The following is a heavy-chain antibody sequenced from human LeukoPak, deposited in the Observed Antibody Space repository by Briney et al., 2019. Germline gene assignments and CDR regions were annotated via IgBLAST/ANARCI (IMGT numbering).Heavy chain of an antibody. V-gene: IGHV4-59*08. J-gene: IGHJ3*02. CDR3: ARLPHDAFDI. Sequence: SETLSLTCTVSGGSINSYYWSWIRQPPGKGLEWIGYIYYSGSTNYNPSVKSRVIISVDTSKNQFSLKLSSVTAADTAVYYCARLPHDAFDIWGQGTMVTVPS. CDR1: GGSINSYY. CDR2: IYYSGST.